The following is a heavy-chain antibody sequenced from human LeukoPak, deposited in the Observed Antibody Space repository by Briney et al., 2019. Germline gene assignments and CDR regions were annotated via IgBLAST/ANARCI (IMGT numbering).Heavy chain of an antibody. Sequence: SETLSLTCAVYGGSFSGYYWSWIRQPPGKGLEWIGEINHSGSTNYNPSLKSRVTISVDTSKNQFSLKLSSVTAADTAVYYCARGIGYSSSWHRRNWFDPWGQGTLVTVSS. J-gene: IGHJ5*02. CDR2: INHSGST. CDR1: GGSFSGYY. D-gene: IGHD6-13*01. CDR3: ARGIGYSSSWHRRNWFDP. V-gene: IGHV4-34*01.